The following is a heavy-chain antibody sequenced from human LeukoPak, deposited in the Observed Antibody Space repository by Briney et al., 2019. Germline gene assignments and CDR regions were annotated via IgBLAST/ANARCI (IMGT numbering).Heavy chain of an antibody. CDR3: AREPTEISRSYYYDSSSLGAFDI. Sequence: ASVKVSCKPSGYTITGYYIHWVRQAPGQGLEWMGWINHNSGGTSCGEKCQGRVTMTRDTSISTAYMELSRLRSDGTAVYYCAREPTEISRSYYYDSSSLGAFDIWGQGTMVTVSS. CDR2: INHNSGGT. CDR1: GYTITGYY. D-gene: IGHD3-22*01. V-gene: IGHV1-2*02. J-gene: IGHJ3*02.